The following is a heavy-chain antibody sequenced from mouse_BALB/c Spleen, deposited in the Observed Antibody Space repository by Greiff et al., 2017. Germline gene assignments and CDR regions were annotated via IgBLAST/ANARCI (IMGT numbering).Heavy chain of an antibody. D-gene: IGHD3-2*01. Sequence: QVQLQQSGAELVRPGTSVKVSCKASGYAFTNYLIEWVKQRPGQGLEWIGVINPGSGGTNYNEKFKGKATLTADKSSSTAYMQLSSLTSDDSAVYFCAIDSSGYAAYWGQGTLVTVSA. CDR2: INPGSGGT. CDR3: AIDSSGYAAY. J-gene: IGHJ3*01. V-gene: IGHV1-54*01. CDR1: GYAFTNYL.